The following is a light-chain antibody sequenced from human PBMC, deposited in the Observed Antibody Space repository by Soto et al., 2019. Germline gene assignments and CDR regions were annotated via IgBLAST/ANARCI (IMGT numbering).Light chain of an antibody. CDR1: QDISIY. CDR2: AAS. V-gene: IGKV1-39*01. Sequence: DIQVTQSPSSLSASIGDRVTITCRASQDISIYLSWYQQKPGKAPKLLIYAASNFQSGVPSRFSGSGSGTDFTLTISSLQPEDRATYYCQQSYNTPWTFGQGTKVEVK. J-gene: IGKJ1*01. CDR3: QQSYNTPWT.